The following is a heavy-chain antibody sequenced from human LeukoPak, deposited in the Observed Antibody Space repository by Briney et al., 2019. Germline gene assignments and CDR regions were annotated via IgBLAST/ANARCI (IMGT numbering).Heavy chain of an antibody. CDR2: IYTSGST. CDR3: ARRLVGANWFDP. Sequence: SETLSLTCTVSGGSISSYYWSWIRQPPGKGLEWIGYIYTSGSTNYNPSLKSRVTISVDTSKNQFSLKLSSVTAADTAVYYCARRLVGANWFDPWGQGNLVTVSS. D-gene: IGHD1-26*01. CDR1: GGSISSYY. V-gene: IGHV4-4*09. J-gene: IGHJ5*02.